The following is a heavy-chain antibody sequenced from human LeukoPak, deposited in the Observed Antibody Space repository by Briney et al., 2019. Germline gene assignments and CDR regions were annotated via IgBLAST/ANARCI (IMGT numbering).Heavy chain of an antibody. CDR2: IRHDGSDT. Sequence: GGSLRLSCAASGFTFSNHWMSWVRQPPGKGLEWVANIRHDGSDTKYVDSVKGRFTISRDNARNSLYLQMSSLRAEDTAVYYCAKDGAYDWNDKSDYWGQGTLVTVSS. CDR1: GFTFSNHW. CDR3: AKDGAYDWNDKSDY. V-gene: IGHV3-7*01. D-gene: IGHD1-20*01. J-gene: IGHJ4*02.